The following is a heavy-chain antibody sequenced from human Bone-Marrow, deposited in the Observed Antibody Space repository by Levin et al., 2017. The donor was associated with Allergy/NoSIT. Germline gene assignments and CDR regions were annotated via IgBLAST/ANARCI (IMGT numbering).Heavy chain of an antibody. V-gene: IGHV3-21*01. CDR3: ARDQGIAVAGIFLSRQPIPNPPQGDKVDAFDI. D-gene: IGHD6-19*01. CDR2: ISSSSSYI. Sequence: GGSLRLSCAASGFTFSSYSMNWVRQAPGKGLEWVSSISSSSSYIYYADSVKGRFTISRDNAKNSLYLQMNSLRAEDTAVYYCARDQGIAVAGIFLSRQPIPNPPQGDKVDAFDIWGQGTMVTVSS. J-gene: IGHJ3*02. CDR1: GFTFSSYS.